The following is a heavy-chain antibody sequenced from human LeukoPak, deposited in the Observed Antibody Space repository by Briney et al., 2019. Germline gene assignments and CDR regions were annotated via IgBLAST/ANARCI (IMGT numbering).Heavy chain of an antibody. J-gene: IGHJ4*02. CDR3: AKEIYGDYVGFDY. V-gene: IGHV3-9*01. CDR1: GFTFDDYA. Sequence: GGSLRLSCAASGFTFDDYAMHWVRQAPGKGLEWVSGISWNSGSIGYADSVKGRFTISRDNAKNSLYLQMNSLRAEDTALYYCAKEIYGDYVGFDYWGQGTLVTVSS. D-gene: IGHD4-17*01. CDR2: ISWNSGSI.